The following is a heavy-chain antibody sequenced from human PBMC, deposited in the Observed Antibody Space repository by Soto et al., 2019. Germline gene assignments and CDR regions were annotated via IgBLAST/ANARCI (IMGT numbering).Heavy chain of an antibody. J-gene: IGHJ6*02. D-gene: IGHD2-8*02. CDR3: ARGYWTGAYCHSWPFNYGVDV. V-gene: IGHV3-33*08. Sequence: QVQLVESGGGVVQPGGSLRLSCTTSGFTFNTYGMYWVRQAPGTGLEWVAIIWYDGSNKYYGDSVKGRFTISRDNSKSTLYLQLNSLSAADTALYYCARGYWTGAYCHSWPFNYGVDVWGQGTTVTVSS. CDR1: GFTFNTYG. CDR2: IWYDGSNK.